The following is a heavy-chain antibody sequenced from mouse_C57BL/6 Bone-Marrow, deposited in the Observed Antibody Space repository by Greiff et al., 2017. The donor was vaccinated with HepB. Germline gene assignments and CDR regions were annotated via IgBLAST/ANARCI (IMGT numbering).Heavy chain of an antibody. D-gene: IGHD2-5*01. Sequence: QVQLQQPGAELVKPGASVKISCKASGYAFSSYWMNWVKQRPGKGLEWIGQIYPGDGDTNYNGKFKGKATLTADKSSSTAYMQLSSLTSEDSAVYFCARRSDYSNYDYWGQGTTLTVSS. CDR3: ARRSDYSNYDY. CDR1: GYAFSSYW. J-gene: IGHJ2*01. CDR2: IYPGDGDT. V-gene: IGHV1-80*01.